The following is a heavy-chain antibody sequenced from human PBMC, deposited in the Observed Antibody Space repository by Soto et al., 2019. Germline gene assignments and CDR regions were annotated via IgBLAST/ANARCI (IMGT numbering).Heavy chain of an antibody. Sequence: RGSLRLSCAASGFTFSSYGMHWVRQAPGKGLEWVALISYDGSDKYYADSVKGRFTISRDNSKNTLYLQMNSLRVEDTAVYYCGAGQYFSDYWGQGTLVTVSS. CDR3: GAGQYFSDY. V-gene: IGHV3-30*03. CDR1: GFTFSSYG. J-gene: IGHJ4*02. D-gene: IGHD6-13*01. CDR2: ISYDGSDK.